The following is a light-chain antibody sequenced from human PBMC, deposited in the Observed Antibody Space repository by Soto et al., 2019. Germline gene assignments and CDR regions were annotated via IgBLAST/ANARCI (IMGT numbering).Light chain of an antibody. CDR3: QQSYGTPLP. CDR1: QTITRF. V-gene: IGKV1-39*01. J-gene: IGKJ4*01. Sequence: DIQMTQSPSSLSASVGDRVTITCRASQTITRFLNWYQQMPGKAPNLLIYETSNLHSGVPARFSGSGSGTDFTLTIDSLQAEDFATYSCQQSYGTPLPFGGGTTVEI. CDR2: ETS.